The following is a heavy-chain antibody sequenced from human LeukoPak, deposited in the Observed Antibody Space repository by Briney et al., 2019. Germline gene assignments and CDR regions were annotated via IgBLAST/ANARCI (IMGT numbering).Heavy chain of an antibody. Sequence: ASVKVSCKASGGTFSSYAISWVRQAPGQGLEWMGRIIPILGIANYAQKFQGRVTITADKSTSTAYMELSSLRSEDTAVYYCAREAQAKVSTSNGSGSPEFDPWGQGTLVTVSS. CDR3: AREAQAKVSTSNGSGSPEFDP. J-gene: IGHJ5*02. CDR2: IIPILGIA. CDR1: GGTFSSYA. D-gene: IGHD3-10*01. V-gene: IGHV1-69*04.